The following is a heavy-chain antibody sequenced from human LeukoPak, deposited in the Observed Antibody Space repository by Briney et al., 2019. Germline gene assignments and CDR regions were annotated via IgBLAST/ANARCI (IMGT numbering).Heavy chain of an antibody. V-gene: IGHV3-53*01. CDR2: FYVGGAT. CDR3: ARGDGYNFFDY. Sequence: GGSLRLSCAVSGFSVTNNYMSWVRQAPGKGLEWVSVFYVGGATYYADSVKGRFTISRDNSEDTLYLQMKSLRAEDTAVYYCARGDGYNFFDYWGQGTLVTVSS. CDR1: GFSVTNNY. D-gene: IGHD5-24*01. J-gene: IGHJ4*02.